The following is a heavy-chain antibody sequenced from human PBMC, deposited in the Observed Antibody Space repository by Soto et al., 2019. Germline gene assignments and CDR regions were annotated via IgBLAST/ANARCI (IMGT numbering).Heavy chain of an antibody. J-gene: IGHJ4*02. CDR1: GGTFSSYA. CDR3: ARDQDCSGGSCYSLPYYFDY. V-gene: IGHV1-69*06. Sequence: SVKVSCKASGGTFSSYAISWVRQAPGQGLEWMGGIIPIFGTANYAQKFQGRVTITADKSTSTAYMELSSLRSEDTAVYYCARDQDCSGGSCYSLPYYFDYWGQGTLVTVYS. CDR2: IIPIFGTA. D-gene: IGHD2-15*01.